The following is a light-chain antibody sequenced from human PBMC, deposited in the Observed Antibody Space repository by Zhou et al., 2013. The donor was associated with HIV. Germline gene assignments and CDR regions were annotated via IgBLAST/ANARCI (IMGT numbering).Light chain of an antibody. V-gene: IGKV1-5*03. CDR2: EAS. Sequence: DIQMTQSPSTLSASVGDRVTITCRASQSISSWLAWYQQKPGKVPKLLIYEASNLDSGVPSRFSGSGSGTEFTLTISSLQPDDFATYYCQQYYSTRLTFGGGTKVEI. J-gene: IGKJ4*01. CDR3: QQYYSTRLT. CDR1: QSISSW.